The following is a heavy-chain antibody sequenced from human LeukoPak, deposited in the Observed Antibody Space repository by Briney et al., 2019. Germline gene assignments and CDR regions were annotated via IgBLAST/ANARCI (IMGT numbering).Heavy chain of an antibody. D-gene: IGHD4-17*01. CDR1: GYTFSTYP. J-gene: IGHJ4*02. V-gene: IGHV1-46*01. Sequence: ASVKVSCKASGYTFSTYPMNWVRQAPGQGLEWMGIINPSGGSTSYAQKFQGRVTMTRDTSTSTVYMELSSLRSEDTAVYYCARGRGVTILCDYWGQGTLVTVSS. CDR3: ARGRGVTILCDY. CDR2: INPSGGST.